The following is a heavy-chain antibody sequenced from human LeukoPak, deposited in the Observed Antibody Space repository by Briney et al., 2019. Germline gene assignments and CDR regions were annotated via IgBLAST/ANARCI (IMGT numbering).Heavy chain of an antibody. CDR1: GYTFTNYY. CDR2: INPSGGST. CDR3: ARGSLVRGVIIIDYYYYYYMDV. Sequence: ASVKVSCKASGYTFTNYYIHWVRQAPGQGLECMGIINPSGGSTSYAQKFQGRVTMTRGTSISTAYMELSSLRSEDTAVYYCARGSLVRGVIIIDYYYYYYMDVWGKGTTVTISS. J-gene: IGHJ6*03. D-gene: IGHD3-10*01. V-gene: IGHV1-46*01.